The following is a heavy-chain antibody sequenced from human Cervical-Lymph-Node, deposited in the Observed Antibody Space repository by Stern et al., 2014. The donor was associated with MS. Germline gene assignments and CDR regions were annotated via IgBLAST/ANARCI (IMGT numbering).Heavy chain of an antibody. V-gene: IGHV5-51*01. CDR1: GYKFSIYW. Sequence: EVQLVESGAELIRPGESLKISCKGSGYKFSIYWIAWVRQMPGKCLEWMWIIYPGDSETRHSPSVPGHVTMSADKSTSTAYLQWSSLNASDTAMYFCARQTTAWASDVWGQGTLVTVSS. CDR3: ARQTTAWASDV. CDR2: IYPGDSET. D-gene: IGHD1-14*01. J-gene: IGHJ4*02.